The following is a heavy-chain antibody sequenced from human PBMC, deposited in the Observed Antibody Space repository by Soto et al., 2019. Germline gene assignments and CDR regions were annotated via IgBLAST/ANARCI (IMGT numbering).Heavy chain of an antibody. D-gene: IGHD2-15*01. CDR2: INSDGSST. J-gene: IGHJ4*02. CDR3: ARDSLNYYPGYCSGGSCYEFDY. V-gene: IGHV3-74*01. CDR1: GFTFSSYW. Sequence: EVQLVESGGGLVQPGGSLRLSCAASGFTFSSYWMHWVHQAPGKGLVWVSRINSDGSSTSYADSVKGRFTISRDNAKNTLYLQMNSLRAEDTAVYYCARDSLNYYPGYCSGGSCYEFDYWGQGTLVTVSS.